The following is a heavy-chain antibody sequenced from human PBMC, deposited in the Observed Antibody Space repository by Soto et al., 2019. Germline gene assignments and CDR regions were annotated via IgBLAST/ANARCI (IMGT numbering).Heavy chain of an antibody. V-gene: IGHV4-61*01. J-gene: IGHJ4*02. CDR1: GGSVSSGSYY. D-gene: IGHD3-10*01. CDR2: IYYSGST. CDR3: ARVQNTDFGELLDY. Sequence: KQSQTLSLTCTVSGGSVSSGSYYWSWIRQPPGKGLEWIGYIYYSGSTNYNPSLKSRVTISVDTSKNQFSLKLSSVTAADTAVYYCARVQNTDFGELLDYWGQGTLVTVSS.